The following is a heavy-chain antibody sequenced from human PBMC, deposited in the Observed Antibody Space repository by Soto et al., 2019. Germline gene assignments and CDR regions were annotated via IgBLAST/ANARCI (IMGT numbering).Heavy chain of an antibody. CDR2: VYHTGTI. Sequence: QVRLQESGPGLVKPSGTLSLTCDVSGDSISSINWWIWVRQPPGKGLQWIGEVYHTGTINYNPSLKSRVTMSVAKSQNHVSLIGPCATAAYPAVYYSARFSGFFGICVLDMWGQGALVTVSS. J-gene: IGHJ3*01. CDR1: GDSISSINW. CDR3: ARFSGFFGICVLDM. D-gene: IGHD3-3*01. V-gene: IGHV4-4*02.